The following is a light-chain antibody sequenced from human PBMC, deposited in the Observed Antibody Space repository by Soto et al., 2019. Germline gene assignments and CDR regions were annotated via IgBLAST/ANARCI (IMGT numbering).Light chain of an antibody. CDR3: YSYRGYYTRV. CDR1: SSDVGGYNF. J-gene: IGLJ1*01. CDR2: EVS. V-gene: IGLV2-14*01. Sequence: QSVLSQPASVSGSPGQSITISFPGPSSDVGGYNFVSWYQQHPGRAPKLLIYEVSRRPSGVSNRFSGSKSGATASLTISWLQAEDEADYYCYSYRGYYTRVFGTGTKVTVL.